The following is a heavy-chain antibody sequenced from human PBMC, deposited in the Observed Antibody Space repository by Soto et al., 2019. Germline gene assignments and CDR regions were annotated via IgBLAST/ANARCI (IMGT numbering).Heavy chain of an antibody. Sequence: ASVKVSCKASGYTFTSYYMHWVRQAPGQGLEWMGIINPSGGSTSYAQKFQGRVTMTRDTSTSTVYMELSSLRSEDTAVYYCARDSGDDFWSGYTYGMDVWGQGTTVTVS. CDR2: INPSGGST. J-gene: IGHJ6*02. V-gene: IGHV1-46*01. CDR3: ARDSGDDFWSGYTYGMDV. CDR1: GYTFTSYY. D-gene: IGHD3-3*01.